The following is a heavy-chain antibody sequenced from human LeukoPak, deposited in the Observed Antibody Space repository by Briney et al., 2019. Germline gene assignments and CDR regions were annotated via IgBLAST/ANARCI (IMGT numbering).Heavy chain of an antibody. V-gene: IGHV3-30*14. CDR2: ISYDGSNK. Sequence: GRSLRLSCAASGFTFSSYAMHWVRQAPGKGLECVAVISYDGSNKYFADSVKGRFTISRDDSKNTLYLQMNSLRAEDTAVYYCARDVSAWGQGTLVTVSS. CDR1: GFTFSSYA. D-gene: IGHD2/OR15-2a*01. CDR3: ARDVSA. J-gene: IGHJ5*02.